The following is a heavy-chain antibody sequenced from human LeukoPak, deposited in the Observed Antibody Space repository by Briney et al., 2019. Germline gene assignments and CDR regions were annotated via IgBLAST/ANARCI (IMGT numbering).Heavy chain of an antibody. CDR3: AKDGGGGFYYAAFDF. CDR1: GFTFDDYA. Sequence: GGSLRLSCAASGFTFDDYAMHWVRQAPGKGLEWVSGISWNSGSIGYADSVKGRFTISRDNAKNSLYLQMNTLRAEDTALYYCAKDGGGGFYYAAFDFWGQGTMVTVSS. D-gene: IGHD3-10*01. J-gene: IGHJ3*01. V-gene: IGHV3-9*01. CDR2: ISWNSGSI.